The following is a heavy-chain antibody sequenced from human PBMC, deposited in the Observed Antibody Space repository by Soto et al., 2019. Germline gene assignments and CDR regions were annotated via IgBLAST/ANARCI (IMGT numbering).Heavy chain of an antibody. CDR3: ARAIYYDSSGYYPYYFDY. CDR1: GFTVSSNY. J-gene: IGHJ4*02. D-gene: IGHD3-22*01. V-gene: IGHV3-53*04. Sequence: GGSLRLSCAASGFTVSSNYMSWVRQAPGKGLEWVSVIYSGGSTYYADSVKGRFTISRHNSKNTLYLQMNSLRAEDTAVYYCARAIYYDSSGYYPYYFDYWGQGTLDTVSS. CDR2: IYSGGST.